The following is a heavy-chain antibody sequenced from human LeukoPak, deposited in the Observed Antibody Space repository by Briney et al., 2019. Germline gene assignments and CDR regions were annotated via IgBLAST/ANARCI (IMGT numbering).Heavy chain of an antibody. J-gene: IGHJ4*02. CDR1: GYTFTSHG. Sequence: ASVKVSCKASGYTFTSHGISWVRQAPGQGLEWMRWISAYNGNTNYAQKLQGRVTMTTDTSTSTAYMELRSLRSDDTAVYYCARDYPRYRTNGVCGEFDYWGQGTLVTVSS. V-gene: IGHV1-18*01. CDR2: ISAYNGNT. D-gene: IGHD2-8*01. CDR3: ARDYPRYRTNGVCGEFDY.